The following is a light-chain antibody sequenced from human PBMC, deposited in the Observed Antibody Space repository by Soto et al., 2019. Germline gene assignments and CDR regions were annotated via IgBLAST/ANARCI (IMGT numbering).Light chain of an antibody. Sequence: QSALTQPASVSGSPGQSITISCTGISSDVGGYNYVSWYQQHPGKAPKVMIDYVINRPSGVSNRFSGSKSGNTASLTISGLQADDEADYYCSSYTSSNVVFGGGTKLTVL. J-gene: IGLJ2*01. CDR2: YVI. CDR3: SSYTSSNVV. V-gene: IGLV2-14*01. CDR1: SSDVGGYNY.